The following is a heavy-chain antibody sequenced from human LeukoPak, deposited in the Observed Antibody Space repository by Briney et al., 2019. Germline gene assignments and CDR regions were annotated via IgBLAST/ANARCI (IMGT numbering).Heavy chain of an antibody. Sequence: PSETLSLTCAVYGGSFSGYYWSWIRQPPGKGLEWIGEINHSGSTNYNPSPKSRVTISVDTSKNQFSLKLSSVTAADTAVYYCARADIAEDWFDPWGQGTLVTVSS. J-gene: IGHJ5*02. CDR1: GGSFSGYY. D-gene: IGHD6-13*01. V-gene: IGHV4-34*01. CDR3: ARADIAEDWFDP. CDR2: INHSGST.